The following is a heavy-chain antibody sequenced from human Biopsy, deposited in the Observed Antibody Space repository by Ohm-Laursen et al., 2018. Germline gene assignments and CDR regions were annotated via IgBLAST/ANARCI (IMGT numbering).Heavy chain of an antibody. Sequence: SLRLSCAVSGFAFSYYGLHWVRQAPGKGLQWVAVMWSDGINKNYADSVKGRFTVSRDNSNNVLYLQMSSLRDEDSAVYYCARDDDTTGHYMILNHWGQGTLVTVFS. D-gene: IGHD3-9*01. V-gene: IGHV3-33*01. CDR3: ARDDDTTGHYMILNH. CDR2: MWSDGINK. J-gene: IGHJ5*02. CDR1: GFAFSYYG.